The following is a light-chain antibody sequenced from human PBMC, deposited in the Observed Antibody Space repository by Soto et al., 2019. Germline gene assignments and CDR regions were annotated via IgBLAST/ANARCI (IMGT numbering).Light chain of an antibody. Sequence: QSVLNKPPSANGSFGQSVTITCTGTSSDVGGYNYVSWYQQHPGKAPKLMIYEVSERPSGVPDRFSGSKSGNTASLTVSGLQADDEADYYCSSYSGTNYHYVFGTGTKVTVL. J-gene: IGLJ1*01. CDR2: EVS. V-gene: IGLV2-8*01. CDR1: SSDVGGYNY. CDR3: SSYSGTNYHYV.